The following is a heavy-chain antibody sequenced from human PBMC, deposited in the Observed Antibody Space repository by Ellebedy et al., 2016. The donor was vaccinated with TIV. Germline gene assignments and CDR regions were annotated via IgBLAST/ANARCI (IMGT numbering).Heavy chain of an antibody. V-gene: IGHV4-30-2*01. D-gene: IGHD3-16*01. CDR3: AREVWGHWYFDL. CDR1: GGSISSSGYS. J-gene: IGHJ2*01. CDR2: IYHSGSA. Sequence: SETLSLTXAVSGGSISSSGYSWSWIRQPPGKGLEWVGYIYHSGSASYNPSLKSRVTISVDRSEKQFSLKLSSVTGADTAVYYCAREVWGHWYFDLWGRGTLVTVSS.